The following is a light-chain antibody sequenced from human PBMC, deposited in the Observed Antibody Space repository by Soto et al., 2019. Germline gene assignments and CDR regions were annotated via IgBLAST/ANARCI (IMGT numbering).Light chain of an antibody. Sequence: EIVLTQSPASLSLSPGERATLSCRASPSVSSYLTWYQQKPGQAPRLLIYDASNRATGIPARFSGSGSGTDFTLTISSLEPEDFAVYYCQQRRAFGQGTKVDIK. J-gene: IGKJ1*01. CDR3: QQRRA. CDR2: DAS. V-gene: IGKV3-11*01. CDR1: PSVSSY.